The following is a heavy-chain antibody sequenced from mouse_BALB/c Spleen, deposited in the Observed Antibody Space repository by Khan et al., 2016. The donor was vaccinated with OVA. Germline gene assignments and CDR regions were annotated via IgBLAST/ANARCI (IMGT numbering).Heavy chain of an antibody. J-gene: IGHJ2*01. D-gene: IGHD3-1*01. CDR1: GYIFTSYW. CDR2: IYPGTVST. CDR3: ARYSDYFDY. Sequence: QVQLQQSGAELVRPGASVKLSCKTSGYIFTSYWIHWVKQRSGQGLEWIARIYPGTVSTYYNEKFKGKATLNADKSSSTAYMHLSSLKSEDAAVYCCARYSDYFDYWGQGTTLTVSA. V-gene: IGHV1S132*01.